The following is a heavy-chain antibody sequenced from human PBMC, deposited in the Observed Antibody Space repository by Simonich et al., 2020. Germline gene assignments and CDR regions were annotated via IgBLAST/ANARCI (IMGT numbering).Heavy chain of an antibody. J-gene: IGHJ3*02. V-gene: IGHV4-39*01. D-gene: IGHD6-13*01. CDR3: ARHAGFAFDI. Sequence: QLQLQESGPGLVKPSETLSLTCTVSGGSISSSSYYWGWIRQPQGKGLEWIGSIYYSGSTYSNPSLKGRVTISVETSKNQFSLKRSSVTAADTAVYYCARHAGFAFDIWGQGTMVTVSS. CDR2: IYYSGST. CDR1: GGSISSSSYY.